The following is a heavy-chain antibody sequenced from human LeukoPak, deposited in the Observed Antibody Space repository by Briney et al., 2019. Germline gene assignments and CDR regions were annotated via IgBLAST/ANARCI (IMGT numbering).Heavy chain of an antibody. CDR2: INHSGST. D-gene: IGHD3-22*01. V-gene: IGHV4-34*01. CDR1: GGSFSGYY. Sequence: PSETLSLTCAVYGGSFSGYYWSWIRQPPGKGLEWIGEINHSGSTNYNPSLKSRVTMSVDTSKNQFSLKLSSVTAADTAVYYCARGPEYYDSSGYYYFDYWGQGTLVTVSS. J-gene: IGHJ4*02. CDR3: ARGPEYYDSSGYYYFDY.